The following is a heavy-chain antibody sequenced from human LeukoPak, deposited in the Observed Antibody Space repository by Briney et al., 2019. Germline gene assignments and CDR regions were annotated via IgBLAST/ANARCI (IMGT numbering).Heavy chain of an antibody. CDR3: ARDRPLYGWVGIGYYFDY. V-gene: IGHV1-18*01. CDR1: GYTFTSYG. J-gene: IGHJ4*02. CDR2: ISAYNGNT. D-gene: IGHD2-15*01. Sequence: GASVKVSCKASGYTFTSYGISWVGQAPGQGLEWMGWISAYNGNTNYAQKLQGRVTMTTDTSTSTAYMELRSLRSDDTAVYYCARDRPLYGWVGIGYYFDYWGQGTLVTVSS.